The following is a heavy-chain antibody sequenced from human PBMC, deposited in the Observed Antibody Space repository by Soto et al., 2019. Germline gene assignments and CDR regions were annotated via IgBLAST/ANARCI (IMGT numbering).Heavy chain of an antibody. CDR2: IKEDGSEK. CDR3: ARENYDSSGYYFDY. J-gene: IGHJ4*02. Sequence: GGSLRLSCAASGFTFSSYWMSWVRQAPGKGLEWVANIKEDGSEKYYVDSVKGRFTISRDNAKNSLYLQMNSLRPEDTAVYYCARENYDSSGYYFDYWGQGTLVTVSS. D-gene: IGHD3-22*01. V-gene: IGHV3-7*03. CDR1: GFTFSSYW.